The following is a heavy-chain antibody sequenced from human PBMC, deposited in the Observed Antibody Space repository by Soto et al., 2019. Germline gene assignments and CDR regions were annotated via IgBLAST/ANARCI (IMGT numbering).Heavy chain of an antibody. D-gene: IGHD3-3*01. V-gene: IGHV3-15*07. Sequence: GGSLRLSCAASGFTFNNAWMTWVRQAPGKGLEWVGRIKSKRHGGTTDYAAPVKGRFTISRDDSKNTLYLQMNSLRADDTAVYYCARDSSPYYDFWSGFYTYFDYWGQGALVTVSS. CDR3: ARDSSPYYDFWSGFYTYFDY. CDR1: GFTFNNAW. J-gene: IGHJ4*02. CDR2: IKSKRHGGTT.